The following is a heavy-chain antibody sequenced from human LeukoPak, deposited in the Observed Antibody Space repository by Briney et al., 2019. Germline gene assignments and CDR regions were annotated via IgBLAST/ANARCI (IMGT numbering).Heavy chain of an antibody. D-gene: IGHD3-9*01. Sequence: ASLKVSCKASGYTFTGYYMHWVRQAPGQGLEWMGWINPNSGGTNYAQKFQGRVTMTRDTSISTAYMELSRLRSDDTAVYYCARPLRYFDWLSSYYYYGMDVWGQGTTVTVSS. CDR1: GYTFTGYY. CDR2: INPNSGGT. CDR3: ARPLRYFDWLSSYYYYGMDV. J-gene: IGHJ6*02. V-gene: IGHV1-2*02.